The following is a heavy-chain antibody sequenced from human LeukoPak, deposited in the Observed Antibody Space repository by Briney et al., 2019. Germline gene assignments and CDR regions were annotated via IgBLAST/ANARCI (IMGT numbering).Heavy chain of an antibody. CDR3: ARVGGVAGTDYYYYYMDV. CDR1: GDSVSSNSAA. Sequence: SQTLSLTCAISGDSVSSNSAAWNWIRQSPSRGLEWLGRTYYRSKWYNDYAVSVKSRITINPDTSKNQFSLQLNSVTPEDTAVYYCARVGGVAGTDYYYYYMDVWGKGTTVTVSS. CDR2: TYYRSKWYN. J-gene: IGHJ6*03. D-gene: IGHD6-19*01. V-gene: IGHV6-1*01.